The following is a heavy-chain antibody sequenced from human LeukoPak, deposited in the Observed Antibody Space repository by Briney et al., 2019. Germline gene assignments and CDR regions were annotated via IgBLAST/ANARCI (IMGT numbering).Heavy chain of an antibody. V-gene: IGHV3-48*04. D-gene: IGHD3-16*01. J-gene: IGHJ4*02. CDR2: ISSTSSAI. CDR3: ARVIGSYGDSAY. Sequence: GGSLRLSCTPSGFKFSSFSMNWARHAPGKGREWLSYISSTSSAINYADSVKGRFTISRDNAKNSLYLKMDSLSAEDTGIYFCARVIGSYGDSAYWGQGTLVTVSS. CDR1: GFKFSSFS.